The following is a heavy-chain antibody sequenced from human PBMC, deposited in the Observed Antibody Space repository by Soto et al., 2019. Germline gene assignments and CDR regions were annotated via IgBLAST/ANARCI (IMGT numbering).Heavy chain of an antibody. J-gene: IGHJ3*02. CDR3: AGGPGYFDTYEEVDSFDI. V-gene: IGHV3-48*03. D-gene: IGHD3-22*01. Sequence: EVQLVESGGGLIHPGGSLRLSCKASGFTFNRFEMNWVRQAPGRGLEWVSYISSRSTSIYYADSVKGRFTISRDNAKNSLYLQMNSLRAEDTATYYCAGGPGYFDTYEEVDSFDIWGRGTLITVS. CDR2: ISSRSTSI. CDR1: GFTFNRFE.